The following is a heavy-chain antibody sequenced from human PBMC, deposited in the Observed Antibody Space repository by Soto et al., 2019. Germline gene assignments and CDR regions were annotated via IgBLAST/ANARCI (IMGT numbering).Heavy chain of an antibody. Sequence: QVQLVQSGAEVKKPGSSVKVSCKASGGTFSNYAISWVRQAPGQGLEWMGGITPFFGTANYAQKFQGRVTIPADESMSTAYMELSRLRSEDTAVYYCAQTLGSAVAGPGRFDLWGRGTLVTVSS. CDR2: ITPFFGTA. CDR3: AQTLGSAVAGPGRFDL. J-gene: IGHJ2*01. V-gene: IGHV1-69*12. CDR1: GGTFSNYA. D-gene: IGHD6-19*01.